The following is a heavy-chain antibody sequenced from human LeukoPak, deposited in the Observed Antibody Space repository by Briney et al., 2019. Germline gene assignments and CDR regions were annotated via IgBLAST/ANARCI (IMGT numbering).Heavy chain of an antibody. CDR1: GDSIRSSNYY. V-gene: IGHV4-39*02. Sequence: SETLSLSCTVSGDSIRSSNYYWDWIRQPPGKGLEWMGSIYYNGRTYYNPSLGSRVSILIDTTNNHFSLKLSSMTAADTAVYYCARRRYYDGSGYSDWGQGTLVIVSS. D-gene: IGHD3-22*01. CDR2: IYYNGRT. CDR3: ARRRYYDGSGYSD. J-gene: IGHJ1*01.